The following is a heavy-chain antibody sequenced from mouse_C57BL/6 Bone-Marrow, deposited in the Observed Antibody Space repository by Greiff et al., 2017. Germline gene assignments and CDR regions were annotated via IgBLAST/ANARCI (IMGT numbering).Heavy chain of an antibody. CDR1: GYAFSSYW. CDR2: IYPGDGDT. Sequence: QVHVKQSGAELVKPGASVKISCKASGYAFSSYWMNWVKQRPGKGLEWIGQIYPGDGDTNYNGKFQGKATLTADKSSSTAYMQLSSLTSEDSAVYFCARLRTVVGGYWGQGTTLTVSS. CDR3: ARLRTVVGGY. J-gene: IGHJ2*01. V-gene: IGHV1-80*01. D-gene: IGHD1-1*01.